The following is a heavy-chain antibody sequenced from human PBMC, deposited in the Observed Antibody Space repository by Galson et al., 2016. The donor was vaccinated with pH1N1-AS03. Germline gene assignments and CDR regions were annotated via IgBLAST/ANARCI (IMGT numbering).Heavy chain of an antibody. CDR1: GFTFSSYW. D-gene: IGHD6-13*01. CDR2: INSDGSST. Sequence: SLRLSCAVSGFTFSSYWMHWVRQAPGKGLVWVSRINSDGSSTSYADSVKGRFTISRDNAKNTLYLQMNSLRAEDTAVYYCYSSSWDDAFDIWGQGTMVTVSS. J-gene: IGHJ3*02. V-gene: IGHV3-74*01. CDR3: YSSSWDDAFDI.